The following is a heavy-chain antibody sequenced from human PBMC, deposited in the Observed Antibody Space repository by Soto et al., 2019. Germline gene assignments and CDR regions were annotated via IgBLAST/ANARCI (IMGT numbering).Heavy chain of an antibody. V-gene: IGHV4-34*01. CDR3: ARWRGYCSSTSCYTGYYYYYYGMDV. Sequence: ASETLSLTCAVYSGSFSGYAWGWIRQPPGKGREWIGEINHSGSTNYNPSLKSRVTISVDTSKNQFSLKLSSVTAAETAVYYCARWRGYCSSTSCYTGYYYYYYGMDVWGQGTTVTVS. CDR2: INHSGST. J-gene: IGHJ6*02. D-gene: IGHD2-2*02. CDR1: SGSFSGYA.